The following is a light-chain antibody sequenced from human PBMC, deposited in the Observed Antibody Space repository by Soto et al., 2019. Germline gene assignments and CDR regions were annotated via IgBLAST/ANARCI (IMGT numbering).Light chain of an antibody. CDR1: SSDVGAYNY. Sequence: QSALAQPPSASGSPGQSVTISCTGTSSDVGAYNYVSWYQQHPGKAPKLVSYEVTERPSGVPERYSGSKSGSTASLTVSGLQAEDEALYYCASYAGNNKFVLFGGGTKLTVL. CDR3: ASYAGNNKFVL. CDR2: EVT. J-gene: IGLJ2*01. V-gene: IGLV2-8*01.